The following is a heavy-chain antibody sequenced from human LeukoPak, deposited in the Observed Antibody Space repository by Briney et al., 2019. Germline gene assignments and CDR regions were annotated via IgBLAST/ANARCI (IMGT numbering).Heavy chain of an antibody. V-gene: IGHV3-74*01. D-gene: IGHD2-2*03. Sequence: PGGSLRLSCAASGSTFSGYWLHWVRQPPGKGLVWVSHINTDGSSTTYADSVKGRFSISRDNAKSTLYLQMNSLRAEDTAVYYCATDRGYSPDSWGQGTLVTVSS. CDR1: GSTFSGYW. CDR2: INTDGSST. CDR3: ATDRGYSPDS. J-gene: IGHJ4*02.